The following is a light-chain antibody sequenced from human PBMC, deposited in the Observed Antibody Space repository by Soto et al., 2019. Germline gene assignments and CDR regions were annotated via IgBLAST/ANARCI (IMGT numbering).Light chain of an antibody. CDR1: SSDVGPYNY. Sequence: QSALTQPASVSGSPGQSLTISCTGTSSDVGPYNYVSWYQHHPGKAPKLLIYEVTKRPSGVSNRFSGSKSGNTASLTISGLQAEDEADYYCSSYTTSSTLVFGGGTKLTVL. CDR3: SSYTTSSTLV. V-gene: IGLV2-14*01. CDR2: EVT. J-gene: IGLJ3*02.